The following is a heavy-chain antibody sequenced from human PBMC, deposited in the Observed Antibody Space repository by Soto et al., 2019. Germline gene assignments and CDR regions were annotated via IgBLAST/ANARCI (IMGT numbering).Heavy chain of an antibody. CDR2: ISGSGGST. D-gene: IGHD6-6*01. Sequence: GGSLRLSCAASGFTFSSYAMSWVRQAPGKGLEWVSAISGSGGSTYYADSVKGRFTISRDNSKNTLYLQMNSLRAEDTAVYYCAKASGVSYIAARLYYYYYGMDVWGQGTTVTVSS. V-gene: IGHV3-23*01. J-gene: IGHJ6*02. CDR1: GFTFSSYA. CDR3: AKASGVSYIAARLYYYYYGMDV.